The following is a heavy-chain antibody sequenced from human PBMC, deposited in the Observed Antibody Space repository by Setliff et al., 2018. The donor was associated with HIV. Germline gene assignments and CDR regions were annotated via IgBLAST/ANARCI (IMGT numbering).Heavy chain of an antibody. CDR2: IYIGGST. CDR1: GFTVSSNY. J-gene: IGHJ5*02. Sequence: PGGSLRLSCAASGFTVSSNYMSWVRQAPGKGLEWVSVIYIGGSTYYADSVKGRFTISRDSSKNTLYLQMNSLRAEDTAVYYCARDKVVAGTWWFDPWGQGTLVTVSS. V-gene: IGHV3-66*02. CDR3: ARDKVVAGTWWFDP. D-gene: IGHD2-15*01.